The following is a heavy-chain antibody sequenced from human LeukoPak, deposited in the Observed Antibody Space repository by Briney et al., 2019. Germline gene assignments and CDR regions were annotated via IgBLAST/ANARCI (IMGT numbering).Heavy chain of an antibody. CDR1: GVSFDDYY. CDR3: TRMTTGHDY. CDR2: INHSGYT. D-gene: IGHD4-17*01. V-gene: IGHV4-34*01. Sequence: SETLSLTCAVSGVSFDDYYWSWVRQTPGKGLEWLGEINHSGYTNDSPSLKSRVTLSIATSRKQFSLNLKSVTVADAGIYYCTRMTTGHDYWGRGTLVTVSS. J-gene: IGHJ4*02.